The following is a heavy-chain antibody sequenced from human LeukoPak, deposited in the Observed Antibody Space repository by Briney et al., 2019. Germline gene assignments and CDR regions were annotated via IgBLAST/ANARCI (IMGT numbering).Heavy chain of an antibody. J-gene: IGHJ4*02. D-gene: IGHD3-10*01. CDR1: GGSFSGYY. Sequence: SETLSLTCAVYGGSFSGYYWSWIRQPPGKGLEWIGEINHSGSTNYNPSLKSRVTISVDTSKNQFSLKLSSVTAADTAVYYCARDRDYYGSGANRLDYWGQGTLVTVSS. CDR3: ARDRDYYGSGANRLDY. V-gene: IGHV4-34*01. CDR2: INHSGST.